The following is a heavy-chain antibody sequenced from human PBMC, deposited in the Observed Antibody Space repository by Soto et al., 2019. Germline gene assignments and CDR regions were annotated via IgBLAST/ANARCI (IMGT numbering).Heavy chain of an antibody. V-gene: IGHV1-3*01. CDR3: AREGRKQWLVARRYNWFDP. D-gene: IGHD6-19*01. J-gene: IGHJ5*02. CDR1: GYTFTSYA. CDR2: INAGNGNT. Sequence: ASVKVSCKASGYTFTSYAMHCVRQAPGQRLEWMGWINAGNGNTKYSQKFQGRVTITRDTSASTAYMELSSLRSEDTAVYYCAREGRKQWLVARRYNWFDPWGQGTLVTVSS.